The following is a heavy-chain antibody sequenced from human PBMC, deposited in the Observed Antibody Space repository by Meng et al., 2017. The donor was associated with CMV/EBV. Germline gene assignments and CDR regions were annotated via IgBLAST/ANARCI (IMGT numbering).Heavy chain of an antibody. CDR2: IIPILGKA. D-gene: IGHD2-2*01. V-gene: IGHV1-69*08. J-gene: IGHJ1*01. CDR3: SRDPRYCSSTGCSDFQH. CDR1: GDTFSSYT. Sequence: SVKVSCKASGDTFSSYTISWVRQAPGQGLEWMGRIIPILGKANYAQKFQGRVTITADKSASTAYMGLSSLRSEDTAVYYCSRDPRYCSSTGCSDFQHWGQGNLVTVSS.